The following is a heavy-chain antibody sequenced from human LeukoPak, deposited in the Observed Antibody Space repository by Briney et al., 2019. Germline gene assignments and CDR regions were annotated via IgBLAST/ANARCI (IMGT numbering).Heavy chain of an antibody. CDR2: IDSYGRST. Sequence: GGSLRLSCAASGFTFSSYWMHWVRQAPGKGLVWVSRIDSYGRSTSYADSVKGRFTISRDNAKNSLYLQMNSLRAEDTAVYYCARGTVVVVAATLLNWFDPWGQGTLVTVSS. CDR1: GFTFSSYW. V-gene: IGHV3-74*01. J-gene: IGHJ5*02. D-gene: IGHD2-15*01. CDR3: ARGTVVVVAATLLNWFDP.